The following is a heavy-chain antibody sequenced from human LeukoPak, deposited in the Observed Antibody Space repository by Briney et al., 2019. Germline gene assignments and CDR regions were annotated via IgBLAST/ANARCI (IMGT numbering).Heavy chain of an antibody. CDR3: ARGSRVYDRSGFHTWHDY. CDR1: GASINNY. Sequence: SETLSLTCTVSGASINNYWSWVRQPPLKGLEWIGYIYSTGDTSYNPSLESRVSISMDTSKNHFSLEIPSVTAADTAVYYCARGSRVYDRSGFHTWHDYWGHGTLVTVSS. D-gene: IGHD3-22*01. V-gene: IGHV4-59*01. J-gene: IGHJ4*03. CDR2: IYSTGDT.